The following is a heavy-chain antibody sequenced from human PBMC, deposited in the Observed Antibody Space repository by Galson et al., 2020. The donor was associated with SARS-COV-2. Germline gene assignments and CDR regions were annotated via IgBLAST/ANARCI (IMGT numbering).Heavy chain of an antibody. V-gene: IGHV3-30*04. Sequence: GESLKISCAASGFTFRNYAIHWVRQAPGKGLEWLTVISHDGKIQVYADSVKGRFTISRDNSGNMVFLQMVSLRADDTALYYCTRDVSGGASDIWGQGTMVTVSS. CDR3: TRDVSGGASDI. CDR2: ISHDGKIQ. CDR1: GFTFRNYA. D-gene: IGHD1-26*01. J-gene: IGHJ3*02.